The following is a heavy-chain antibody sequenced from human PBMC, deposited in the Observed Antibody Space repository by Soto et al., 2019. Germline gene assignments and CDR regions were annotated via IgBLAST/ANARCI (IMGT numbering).Heavy chain of an antibody. CDR1: GGSISSYY. V-gene: IGHV4-59*08. CDR3: ARQSRAALDY. CDR2: IYYSGST. D-gene: IGHD6-6*01. Sequence: SETLSLTCTVSGGSISSYYWSWIRQPPGKGLEWIGYIYYSGSTNYNPSLKSRVTISVDTSKNQFSLKLSSVTAAGTAVYYCARQSRAALDYWGQGTLVTVSS. J-gene: IGHJ4*02.